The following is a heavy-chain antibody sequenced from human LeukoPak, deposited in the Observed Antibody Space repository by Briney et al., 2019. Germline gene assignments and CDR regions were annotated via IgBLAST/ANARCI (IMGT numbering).Heavy chain of an antibody. CDR3: ARGYRSPTY. J-gene: IGHJ4*02. CDR2: INPKSGGT. D-gene: IGHD1-1*01. CDR1: GYTFTGYY. V-gene: IGHV1-2*02. Sequence: ASVKVSCKASGYTFTGYYMHWVRQAPGQGLEWVGWINPKSGGTNYAQKFQGRVTMTSDTSITTVYMELSRLRSGDTAVYYCARGYRSPTYWGQGTLVSVSS.